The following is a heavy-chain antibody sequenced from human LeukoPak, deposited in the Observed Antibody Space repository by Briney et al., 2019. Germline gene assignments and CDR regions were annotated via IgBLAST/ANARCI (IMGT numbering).Heavy chain of an antibody. CDR3: ARGPKATVSYYYYYYYMDV. Sequence: NPSETLSLTCAVYGGSFSGYYWSWIRQPPGKGLEWIGEINHSGSTNYNPSLKSQVTISVDTSKNQFSLKLSSVTAADTAVSYCARGPKATVSYYYYYYYMDVWGKGTTVTVSS. CDR2: INHSGST. V-gene: IGHV4-34*01. D-gene: IGHD4-17*01. J-gene: IGHJ6*03. CDR1: GGSFSGYY.